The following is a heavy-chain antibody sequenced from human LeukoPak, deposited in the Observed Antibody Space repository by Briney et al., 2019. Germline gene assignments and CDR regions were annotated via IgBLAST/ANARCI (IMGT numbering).Heavy chain of an antibody. J-gene: IGHJ4*02. V-gene: IGHV3-21*01. CDR1: GFTFSSYS. Sequence: PGGSLRLSCVASGFTFSSYSMNWVRRAPGKGLEWVSSISSSSSYKYYTDSVKGRFTISRDNAKNSLYLQMNSLRAEDTAVYYCARSAAGTYYWGQGTQVTVSS. CDR3: ARSAAGTYY. CDR2: ISSSSSYK. D-gene: IGHD1-1*01.